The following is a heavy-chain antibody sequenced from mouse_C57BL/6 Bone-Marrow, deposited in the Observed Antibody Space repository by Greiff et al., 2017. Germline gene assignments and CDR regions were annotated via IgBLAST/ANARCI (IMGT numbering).Heavy chain of an antibody. V-gene: IGHV1-81*01. CDR2: IYPRSGNT. CDR3: AMGAY. J-gene: IGHJ3*01. Sequence: VQGVESGAELARPGASVKLSCKASGYTFTSYGISWVKQRTGQGLEWIGAIYPRSGNTYYNEKFKGKATLTADKSSSTAYMELRSLTSEDSAVYFCAMGAYWGQGTLVTVSA. CDR1: GYTFTSYG.